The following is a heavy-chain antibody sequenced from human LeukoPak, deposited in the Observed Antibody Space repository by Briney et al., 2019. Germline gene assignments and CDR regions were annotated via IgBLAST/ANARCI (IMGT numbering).Heavy chain of an antibody. D-gene: IGHD3-3*01. CDR2: SGSGGST. V-gene: IGHV3-23*01. Sequence: PGGSLRLSCAASGFTFSSYAMSWVRQAPGKGLEWVSGSGSGGSTYYADSVKGRFTISRDNSKNTLYLQMNSLRAEDTAVYNCAKDFWSGYYPNYWGQGTLVTVSS. CDR1: GFTFSSYA. CDR3: AKDFWSGYYPNY. J-gene: IGHJ4*02.